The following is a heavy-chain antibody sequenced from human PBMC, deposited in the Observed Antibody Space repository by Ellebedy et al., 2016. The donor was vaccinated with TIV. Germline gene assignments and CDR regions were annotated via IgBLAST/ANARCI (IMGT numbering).Heavy chain of an antibody. V-gene: IGHV3-23*01. CDR1: GFTFSSYA. J-gene: IGHJ4*02. Sequence: GESLKISXAASGFTFSSYAMSWVRQAPGKGLEWVSLISGSGGSTYYADSVKGRFTISRDNSKNTLYLQMNSLRAEDTAVYYCAKDPSGYPTGFDYWGQGTLVTVSS. CDR3: AKDPSGYPTGFDY. D-gene: IGHD3-22*01. CDR2: ISGSGGST.